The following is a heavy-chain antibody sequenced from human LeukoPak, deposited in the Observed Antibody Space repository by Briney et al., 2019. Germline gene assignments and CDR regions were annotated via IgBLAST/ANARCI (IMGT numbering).Heavy chain of an antibody. V-gene: IGHV4-61*02. CDR3: ARGRWGDYVRKDY. CDR2: ISTSGNT. D-gene: IGHD4-17*01. Sequence: PSETLSLTCTVSGGSISSGSYYWSWIRQPAGKGLEWIGRISTSGNTNCNPSLRSRVTMSVDTSKNQFSLKLSSVTAADTAVYYCARGRWGDYVRKDYWGQGTLVTVSS. CDR1: GGSISSGSYY. J-gene: IGHJ4*02.